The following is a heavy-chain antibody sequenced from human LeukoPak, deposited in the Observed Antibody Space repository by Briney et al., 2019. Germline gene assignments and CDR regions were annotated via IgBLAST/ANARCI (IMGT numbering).Heavy chain of an antibody. V-gene: IGHV1-2*02. CDR3: ARTHQTYYDILTGYSEKYYFDY. Sequence: GASVKVSCKASGYTFTGYYMHWVRQAPGQGLEWMGWINPNSGGTNYAQKFQGRVTMTRDTSISTAYMELSRLRSDDTAVYYCARTHQTYYDILTGYSEKYYFDYWGQGTLVTVSS. J-gene: IGHJ4*02. D-gene: IGHD3-9*01. CDR2: INPNSGGT. CDR1: GYTFTGYY.